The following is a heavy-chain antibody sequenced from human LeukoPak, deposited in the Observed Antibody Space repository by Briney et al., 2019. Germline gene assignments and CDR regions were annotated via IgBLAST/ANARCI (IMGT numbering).Heavy chain of an antibody. D-gene: IGHD2-15*01. CDR3: GREEEGYCSGGWCYKYY. V-gene: IGHV1-18*01. CDR1: GYTFSNYG. CDR2: ISAYNGNT. Sequence: ASVKVSCKASGYTFSNYGISWVRRAPGQGLEWMGWISAYNGNTNYAQKVQGRVTMTTDTSTSTAYMELRSLRSDDTAVYYCGREEEGYCSGGWCYKYYWGQGPLVTVSS. J-gene: IGHJ4*02.